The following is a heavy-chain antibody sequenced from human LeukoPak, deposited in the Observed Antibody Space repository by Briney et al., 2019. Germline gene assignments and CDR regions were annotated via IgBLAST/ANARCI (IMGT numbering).Heavy chain of an antibody. CDR2: INQDGSEK. CDR1: GFTFSSYW. D-gene: IGHD3-3*01. J-gene: IGHJ4*02. CDR3: ARDLVDFWSGPANRKDDY. Sequence: LAGGSLRLSCAASGFTFSSYWITWVRQTPGKGLEWVANINQDGSEKCYVDSVKGRFTISRDNAKNSLYLQMNSLRAEDTAVYYCARDLVDFWSGPANRKDDYWGQGTLVTVSS. V-gene: IGHV3-7*03.